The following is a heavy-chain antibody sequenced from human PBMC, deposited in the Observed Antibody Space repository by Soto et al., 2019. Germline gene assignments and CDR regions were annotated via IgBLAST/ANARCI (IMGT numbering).Heavy chain of an antibody. CDR1: GVSVRSDGYY. D-gene: IGHD3-9*01. J-gene: IGHJ5*02. V-gene: IGHV4-61*08. CDR2: VYYSGST. Sequence: SETLSLTCTVSGVSVRSDGYYWTWVRQPPGKGLEWIGYVYYSGSTNYNPSLKSRVAMSIDTSKNQFSLELKSVTAADTATYYCVRDYLLTGFDTWGQGTLVTVSS. CDR3: VRDYLLTGFDT.